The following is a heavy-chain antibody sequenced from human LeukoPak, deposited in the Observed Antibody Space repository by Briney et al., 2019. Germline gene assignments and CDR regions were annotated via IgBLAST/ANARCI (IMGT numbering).Heavy chain of an antibody. V-gene: IGHV3-74*01. CDR1: GFTFSSYA. CDR2: INSDGSST. D-gene: IGHD6-19*01. J-gene: IGHJ3*02. CDR3: TRRAWGSGWGAFDI. Sequence: GGSLRLSCAASGFTFSSYAMHWVRQAPGKGLVWVSRINSDGSSTSYADSVKGRFTISRDDSKNTAHLQMNRLKTEDTAVYYCTRRAWGSGWGAFDIWGQGTMVTVPS.